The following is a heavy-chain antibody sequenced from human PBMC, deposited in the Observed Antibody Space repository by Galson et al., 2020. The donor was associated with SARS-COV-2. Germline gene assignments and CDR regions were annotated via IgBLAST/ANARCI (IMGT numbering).Heavy chain of an antibody. CDR1: GYTFTGYY. D-gene: IGHD3-22*01. CDR3: ARGTVTDWITMIVVVITEPYDY. CDR2: INPNSGGT. J-gene: IGHJ4*02. Sequence: ASVKVSCKASGYTFTGYYMHWVRQAPGQGLEWMGWINPNSGGTNYAQKFQGRVTMTRDTSISTAYMELSRLRSDDTAVYYCARGTVTDWITMIVVVITEPYDYWGQGTLVTVSS. V-gene: IGHV1-2*02.